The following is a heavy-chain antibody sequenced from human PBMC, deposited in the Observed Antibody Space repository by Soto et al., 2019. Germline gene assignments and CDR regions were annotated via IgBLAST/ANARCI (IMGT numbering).Heavy chain of an antibody. D-gene: IGHD3-16*01. J-gene: IGHJ4*02. Sequence: QVQLQESGPGLVKPSQTLSLTCTVSGGSISSGAYYWSWIRQHPGKGLEWIGYIYYSGNTYYNPSLKSRVTISVDTSKNQFSLKLSSVTAADMAVYYCARVGLRLGDYFDYWGQGTLVSVSS. CDR2: IYYSGNT. V-gene: IGHV4-31*03. CDR1: GGSISSGAYY. CDR3: ARVGLRLGDYFDY.